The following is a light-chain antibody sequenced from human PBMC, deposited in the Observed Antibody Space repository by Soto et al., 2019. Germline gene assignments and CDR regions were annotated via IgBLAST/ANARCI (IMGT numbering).Light chain of an antibody. CDR2: DVT. CDR1: SSDVGGFNF. V-gene: IGLV2-11*01. CDR3: CSYAGSYTLVV. Sequence: QSALTQPRSVSGSPGQSVTISCTGTSSDVGGFNFVSWYQQHPGKAPKLMIHDVTKRPSGVPDRFSGSKSGNTASLTISGLQAEDEAAYYCCSYAGSYTLVVFGGGTKLTVL. J-gene: IGLJ2*01.